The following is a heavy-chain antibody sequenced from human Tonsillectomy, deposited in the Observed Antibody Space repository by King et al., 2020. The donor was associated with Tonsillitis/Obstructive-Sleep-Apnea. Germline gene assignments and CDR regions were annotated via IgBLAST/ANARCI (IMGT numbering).Heavy chain of an antibody. CDR1: GFTFSSYG. J-gene: IGHJ5*02. CDR3: ARGPLYYYGSGSYSWFDP. V-gene: IGHV3-33*01. Sequence: VQLVESGGGVVQPGRSLRLSCAASGFTFSSYGMHWVRQAPGKGLEWVAVIWYDGSNKYYADSVKGRLTISRDNSKNTLYLQMNSLRAEDTAVYYCARGPLYYYGSGSYSWFDPWGQGTLVTVSS. D-gene: IGHD3-10*01. CDR2: IWYDGSNK.